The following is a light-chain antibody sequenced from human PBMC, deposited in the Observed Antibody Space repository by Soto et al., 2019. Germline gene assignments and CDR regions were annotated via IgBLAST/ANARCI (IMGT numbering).Light chain of an antibody. J-gene: IGKJ3*01. Sequence: EIVMTQSPATLSVSPGERATLFCRASQTIGSNLGWYQQKPGQAPRLLIYDASTRATGIPARFGGSGAGTEFNLTISSLQSEDSAVYYCQQYNNWPPMFTFGPGTKVEIK. CDR2: DAS. V-gene: IGKV3-15*01. CDR1: QTIGSN. CDR3: QQYNNWPPMFT.